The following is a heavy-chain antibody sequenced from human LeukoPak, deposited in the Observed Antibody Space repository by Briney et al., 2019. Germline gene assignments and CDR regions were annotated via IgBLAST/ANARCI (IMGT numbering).Heavy chain of an antibody. CDR1: GFTFSSYA. J-gene: IGHJ4*02. CDR3: AKDRFGELFYFDY. CDR2: ISNSGGST. V-gene: IGHV3-23*01. Sequence: PGGSLRLSCAASGFTFSSYAMSWVRQAPGKGLEWVSGISNSGGSTYYADSVKGRFTCSRDNSKSTLYLQMNSLRAEDTAIYYCAKDRFGELFYFDYWGQGTLVTVSS. D-gene: IGHD3-10*01.